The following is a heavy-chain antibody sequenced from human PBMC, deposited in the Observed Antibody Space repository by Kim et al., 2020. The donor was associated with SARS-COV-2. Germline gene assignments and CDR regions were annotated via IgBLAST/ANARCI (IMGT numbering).Heavy chain of an antibody. CDR3: VRMQTEWGATSFFDY. CDR2: IYYSGST. J-gene: IGHJ4*02. Sequence: SETLSLTCTVSGGSISSYYWSWIRQPPGKGLEWIGYIYYSGSTNYNPSLKSRVTISVDTSKNQFSLKLSSVTAADTAVYYCVRMQTEWGATSFFDYWGQGTLVTVSS. CDR1: GGSISSYY. D-gene: IGHD1-26*01. V-gene: IGHV4-59*01.